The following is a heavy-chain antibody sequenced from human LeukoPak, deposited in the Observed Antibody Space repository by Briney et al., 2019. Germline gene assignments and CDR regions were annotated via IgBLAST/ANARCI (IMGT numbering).Heavy chain of an antibody. D-gene: IGHD3-10*01. Sequence: PSETLSLTCAVYGGSFSGYYWSWIRQPPGKGLEWIGEINHSGSTNYNPSLKSRVTISVDTSKNQFSLKLSSVTAADTAVYYCARGSESKVRGVISSWGQGTLVTVSS. J-gene: IGHJ4*02. CDR1: GGSFSGYY. CDR3: ARGSESKVRGVISS. CDR2: INHSGST. V-gene: IGHV4-34*01.